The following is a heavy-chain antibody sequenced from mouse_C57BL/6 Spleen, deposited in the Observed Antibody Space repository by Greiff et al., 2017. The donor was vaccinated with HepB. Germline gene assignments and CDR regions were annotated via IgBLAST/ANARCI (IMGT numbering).Heavy chain of an antibody. CDR2: ISYDGSN. Sequence: EVKLQESGPGLVKPSQSLSLTCSVTGYSITSGYYWNWIRQFPGNKLEWMGYISYDGSNNYNPSLKNRISITRDTSKNQFFLKLNSVTTEDTATYYCAREDYDYDYWYFDVWGTGTTVTVSS. J-gene: IGHJ1*03. CDR3: AREDYDYDYWYFDV. V-gene: IGHV3-6*01. CDR1: GYSITSGYY. D-gene: IGHD2-4*01.